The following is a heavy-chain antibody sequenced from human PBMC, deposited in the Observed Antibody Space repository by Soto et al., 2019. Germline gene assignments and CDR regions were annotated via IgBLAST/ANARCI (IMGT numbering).Heavy chain of an antibody. CDR1: GFTFSSYG. CDR2: IWYAGSNK. V-gene: IGHV3-33*01. CDR3: ARDEMIVAGYFDY. D-gene: IGHD3-22*01. J-gene: IGHJ4*02. Sequence: QVQLVESGGGVVQPGRSLRLSCAASGFTFSSYGMHWFRQAPGKGLEWVAVIWYAGSNKYYADVVKGRFTISRDNSKNTLYLQMNSLRAEETAVYYCARDEMIVAGYFDYWGQGTLVTVSS.